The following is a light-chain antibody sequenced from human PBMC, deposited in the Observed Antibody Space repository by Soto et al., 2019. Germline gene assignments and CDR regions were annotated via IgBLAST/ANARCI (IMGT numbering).Light chain of an antibody. Sequence: QSVLTQPASVSGSPGQSITISCTGTSSDIGGYNSVSWFQQHPGKAPKLMVYEVSNRPSGGSNRFSGSKFDNAASLTISGLPAEDEDDYYCASYTTTGTVLFGAGTKVTVL. CDR2: EVS. V-gene: IGLV2-14*01. CDR1: SSDIGGYNS. J-gene: IGLJ2*01. CDR3: ASYTTTGTVL.